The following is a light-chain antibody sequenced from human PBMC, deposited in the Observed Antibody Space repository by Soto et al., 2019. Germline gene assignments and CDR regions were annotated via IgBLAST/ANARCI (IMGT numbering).Light chain of an antibody. CDR2: RVS. J-gene: IGKJ2*01. V-gene: IGKV1-39*01. Sequence: DIQMTQSPSSLSASVGDRITIACRTSQRINNYLHWYQHKPGKAPKLLISRVSTLQSGVPSRFSGGGSGTDFPLTISSLQPEDFATYYCQQSDSLPYTFGQGTKLEI. CDR1: QRINNY. CDR3: QQSDSLPYT.